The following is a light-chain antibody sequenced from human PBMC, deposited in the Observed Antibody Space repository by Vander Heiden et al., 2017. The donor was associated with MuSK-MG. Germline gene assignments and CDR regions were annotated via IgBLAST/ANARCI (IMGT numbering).Light chain of an antibody. Sequence: SSELTQDPAVSVALGPTVRSTCQGDSLRSAYASWSQPKPAQAPLLVIYVNNNRPSGIQDRFSCSSSGNTASFTITCAPAEDEADYYCYSRDSRSNHHYVFGTGTKVTVL. CDR3: YSRDSRSNHHYV. CDR2: VNN. CDR1: SLRSAY. V-gene: IGLV3-19*01. J-gene: IGLJ1*01.